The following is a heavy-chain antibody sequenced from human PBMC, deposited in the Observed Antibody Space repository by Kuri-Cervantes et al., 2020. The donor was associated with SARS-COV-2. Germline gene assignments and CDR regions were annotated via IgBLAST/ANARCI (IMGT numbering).Heavy chain of an antibody. CDR3: ARNHSMDV. Sequence: GESLKISCASSGFTFSDYDMHWVRQAPGKGLEWVAVIWYDGRNTYYTGSVKGRFTISRDNSKNMLYLEVNSLRAEDTAVYYCARNHSMDVWGTGTADTVSS. CDR1: GFTFSDYD. V-gene: IGHV3-33*08. J-gene: IGHJ6*03. CDR2: IWYDGRNT.